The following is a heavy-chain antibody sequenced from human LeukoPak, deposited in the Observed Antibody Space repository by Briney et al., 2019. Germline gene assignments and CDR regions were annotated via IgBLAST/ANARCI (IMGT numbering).Heavy chain of an antibody. J-gene: IGHJ6*03. CDR1: GGSISSYC. V-gene: IGHV4-4*09. CDR2: IYTSGST. Sequence: ASETLSLTCTVSGGSISSYCWSWIRQPPGKGLEWIGYIYTSGSTNYNPSLKSRVTISLDTSKNQFSLKLSSVTAADTAVYYCARQDYYYYYMDVWGKGTRSPSP. CDR3: ARQDYYYYYMDV.